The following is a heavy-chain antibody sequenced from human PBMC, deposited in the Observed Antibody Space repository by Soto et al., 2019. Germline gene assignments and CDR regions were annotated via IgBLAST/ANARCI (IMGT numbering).Heavy chain of an antibody. V-gene: IGHV1-69*12. CDR2: IVPIVDTS. J-gene: IGHJ4*02. D-gene: IGHD5-12*01. CDR1: GGTFSSYA. CDR3: VRVVAIPGYPDN. Sequence: QVQLVQSGAEVRQPASSVKVSCKTSGGTFSSYAISWVRQAPGQGLEWMGGIVPIVDTSTYAQKFQGRVTIPAEESTSTVYMELSSLRSDDTAVYYCVRVVAIPGYPDNWGQGTLVTVSS.